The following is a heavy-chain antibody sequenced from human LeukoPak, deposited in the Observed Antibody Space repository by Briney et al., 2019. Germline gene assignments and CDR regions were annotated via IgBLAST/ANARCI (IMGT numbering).Heavy chain of an antibody. CDR1: GGSISVNTYY. V-gene: IGHV4-39*07. CDR2: VYYSGST. CDR3: ARVYSSSWYAGNAFDI. J-gene: IGHJ3*02. Sequence: SETLSLTCTVSGGSISVNTYYCAWIRQPPGRGLEWIGSVYYSGSTYYNPSLKSRVTISVDTSKNQFSLKLSSVTAADTAVYYCARVYSSSWYAGNAFDIWGQGTMVTVSS. D-gene: IGHD6-13*01.